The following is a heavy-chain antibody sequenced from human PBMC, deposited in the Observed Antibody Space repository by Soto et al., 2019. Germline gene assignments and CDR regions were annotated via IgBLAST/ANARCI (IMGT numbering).Heavy chain of an antibody. V-gene: IGHV4-30-4*01. Sequence: QVQLQESGPGLVKPSQTLSLTCTVSGGSISSGDYYWSWIRQPPGKGLEWIGYIDYRGSTYYNPSLTSRVTISVDTSENQFSLRLSAVTAAEPAVYYCASAAPVVTDVWGQGAKVTVSS. D-gene: IGHD5-18*01. CDR3: ASAAPVVTDV. J-gene: IGHJ6*02. CDR1: GGSISSGDYY. CDR2: IDYRGST.